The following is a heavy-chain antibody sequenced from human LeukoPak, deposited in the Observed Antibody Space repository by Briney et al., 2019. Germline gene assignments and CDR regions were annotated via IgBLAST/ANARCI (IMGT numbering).Heavy chain of an antibody. V-gene: IGHV1-2*02. J-gene: IGHJ6*03. CDR2: MNPNSGGT. Sequence: ASVKVSCKASGYTFTSYDINWVRQATGQGLEWMGWMNPNSGGTNYAQKFQGRVTMTRDTSISTAYMELSRLRSDDTAVYYCARGPGYCSSTSCYRVYYYYYYMDVWGKGTTVTVSS. CDR1: GYTFTSYD. D-gene: IGHD2-2*01. CDR3: ARGPGYCSSTSCYRVYYYYYYMDV.